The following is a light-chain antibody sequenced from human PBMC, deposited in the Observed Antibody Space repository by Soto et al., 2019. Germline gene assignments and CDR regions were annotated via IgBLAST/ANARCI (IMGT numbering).Light chain of an antibody. CDR3: SSYASSSTLEVV. CDR1: SSDVGGYRY. Sequence: QSVLTQPPSASGSPGQSVTISCTGTSSDVGGYRYVSWFQQHPGKAPKLMIYEVTKRPSGVPDRFSGSKSGNTASLTVSGLQAEDEADYYCSSYASSSTLEVVFGGGTKLTVL. J-gene: IGLJ2*01. CDR2: EVT. V-gene: IGLV2-8*01.